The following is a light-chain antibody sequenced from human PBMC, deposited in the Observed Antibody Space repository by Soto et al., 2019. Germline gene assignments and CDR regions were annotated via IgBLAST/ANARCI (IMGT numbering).Light chain of an antibody. CDR3: PQYRSSPIT. CDR2: GAS. V-gene: IGKV3-20*01. CDR1: QSVSSNY. J-gene: IGKJ5*01. Sequence: PGERATLSYRTSQSVSSNYLAWYQQKPAQAPRLLIYGASSRATGIPDRFSGSGSGTDFTLTISRLEPEDFAVYYCPQYRSSPITFGQGTRLEIK.